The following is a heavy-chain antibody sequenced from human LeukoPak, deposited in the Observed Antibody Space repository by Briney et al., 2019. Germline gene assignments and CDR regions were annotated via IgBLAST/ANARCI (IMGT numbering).Heavy chain of an antibody. Sequence: KSSETLSLTCAVYGGSFSGYYWSWIRQPPGKGLEWIGEINHSGSTNYNPSLKSRVTISVDTSKNQFSLKLSSVTAADTAVYYCARAPYSSSRWYFDYWGQGTLVTVSS. CDR1: GGSFSGYY. V-gene: IGHV4-34*01. J-gene: IGHJ4*02. CDR2: INHSGST. D-gene: IGHD6-13*01. CDR3: ARAPYSSSRWYFDY.